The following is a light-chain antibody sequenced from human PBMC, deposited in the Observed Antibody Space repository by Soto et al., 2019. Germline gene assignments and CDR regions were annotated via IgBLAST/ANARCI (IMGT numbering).Light chain of an antibody. CDR3: RQSSTSPLT. J-gene: IGKJ1*01. Sequence: EIVLTQSPGTLSLSPGERATLSRRASQTVGNNYLDWYQQKPGQAPRLLIYGASSRATVIPDRFSGSGSGTDFTLTICRLEPEDFAVYYCRQSSTSPLTFGQGTKGEIK. CDR2: GAS. V-gene: IGKV3-20*01. CDR1: QTVGNNY.